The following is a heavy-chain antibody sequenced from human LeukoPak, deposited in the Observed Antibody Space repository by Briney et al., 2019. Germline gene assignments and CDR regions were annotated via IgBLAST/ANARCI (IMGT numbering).Heavy chain of an antibody. CDR3: ARPRLRLLEWPFDY. Sequence: PSESLSLTCTASGGTISSHYRSWIRQPPRKVPARIGYMCYSGSSSYNPGFKGRVTILVGTSKNQFSLKLSSVTAADTAVYYCARPRLRLLEWPFDYWGQGTLVTVAS. CDR2: MCYSGSS. CDR1: GGTISSHY. J-gene: IGHJ4*02. V-gene: IGHV4-59*11. D-gene: IGHD3-3*01.